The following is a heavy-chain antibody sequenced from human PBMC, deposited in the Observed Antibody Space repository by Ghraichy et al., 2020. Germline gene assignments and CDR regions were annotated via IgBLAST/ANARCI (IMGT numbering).Heavy chain of an antibody. CDR3: ARAKAASSSNYFYYYGVAF. J-gene: IGHJ6*02. Sequence: GESLNISCAASGFSFSNSWMSWVRQAPGKGLEWVANIKQDGTETHYMHSLKGRFTISRDKAISSLFLQRNSLRAEDTGVYYCARAKAASSSNYFYYYGVAFWGQRPAVTVSS. CDR1: GFSFSNSW. V-gene: IGHV3-7*01. D-gene: IGHD2-2*01. CDR2: IKQDGTET.